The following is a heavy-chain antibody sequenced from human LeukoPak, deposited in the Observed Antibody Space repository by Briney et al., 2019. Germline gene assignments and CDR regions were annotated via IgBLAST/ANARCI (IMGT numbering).Heavy chain of an antibody. CDR1: GFTFTSYS. V-gene: IGHV3-23*01. Sequence: GGSLRLSCAASGFTFTSYSMNWVRQAPGKGLEWVSTISGGGGSTYYADSVKGRFTISRDNSKNTLYLQVNSLRAEDTAVYYCARGRHSSDWWSWEVSGNYGMDVWGQGTTVAVSS. CDR2: ISGGGGST. J-gene: IGHJ6*02. CDR3: ARGRHSSDWWSWEVSGNYGMDV. D-gene: IGHD6-19*01.